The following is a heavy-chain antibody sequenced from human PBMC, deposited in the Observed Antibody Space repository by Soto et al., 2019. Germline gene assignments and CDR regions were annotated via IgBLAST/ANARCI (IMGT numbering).Heavy chain of an antibody. D-gene: IGHD3-10*01. Sequence: SETLSLTCAVSGGSISSGGYSWSWIRQPPGKGLEWIGYIYHGGSTYYNPSLKSRVTISVDRSKNQFSLKLSSVTAADTAVYYCARRGGSGRDYYYGMDVWGQGTTVTVSS. CDR3: ARRGGSGRDYYYGMDV. J-gene: IGHJ6*02. CDR2: IYHGGST. V-gene: IGHV4-30-2*01. CDR1: GGSISSGGYS.